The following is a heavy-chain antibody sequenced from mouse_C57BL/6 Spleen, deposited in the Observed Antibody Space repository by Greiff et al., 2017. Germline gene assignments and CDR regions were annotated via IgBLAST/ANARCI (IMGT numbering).Heavy chain of an antibody. CDR1: GYAFSSSW. D-gene: IGHD1-1*01. CDR2: IYPGDGDT. J-gene: IGHJ2*01. CDR3: ARTNYYGSSYDFDY. Sequence: VKLQQSGPELVKPGASVKISCKASGYAFSSSWLHWVKQRPGKGLEWIGRIYPGDGDTNYNGKFKGQATLTADKSSSTAYMQLISLTSVDAAVYFCARTNYYGSSYDFDYWGQGTTLTVSS. V-gene: IGHV1-82*01.